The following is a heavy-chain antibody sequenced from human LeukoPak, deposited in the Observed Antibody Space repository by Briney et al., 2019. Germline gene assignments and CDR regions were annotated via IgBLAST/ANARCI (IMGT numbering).Heavy chain of an antibody. V-gene: IGHV1-2*02. J-gene: IGHJ3*02. CDR2: IIPNTGGT. D-gene: IGHD5-18*01. CDR3: ASVDTAMVPPGVFDI. Sequence: GASVKVSCKASGNTFSGYFMNWVRQAPGQGLEWMGWIIPNTGGTNYAQKFQGRVTMTRDTSITTVYMELSSLRSDDTAVYYCASVDTAMVPPGVFDIWGPGTMVTVSS. CDR1: GNTFSGYF.